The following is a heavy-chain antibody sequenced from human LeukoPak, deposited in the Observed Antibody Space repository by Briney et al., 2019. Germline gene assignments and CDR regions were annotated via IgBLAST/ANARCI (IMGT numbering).Heavy chain of an antibody. CDR1: GFTFSSYW. D-gene: IGHD3-22*01. CDR3: ATYYYDITYAFDI. CDR2: INSDGSST. V-gene: IGHV3-74*01. J-gene: IGHJ3*02. Sequence: PGGSLRLSCAASGFTFSSYWMHWVRQAPGKGLVWVSRINSDGSSTSYADSVKGRFTISRDNAKNTLYLQMNSLRAEDTAVYYCATYYYDITYAFDIWGQGTMVTVSS.